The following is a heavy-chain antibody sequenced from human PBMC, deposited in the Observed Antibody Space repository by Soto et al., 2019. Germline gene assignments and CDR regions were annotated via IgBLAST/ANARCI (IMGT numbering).Heavy chain of an antibody. Sequence: SETLSLTCTVSGGSISSYYWSWIRQPPGKGLEWIGYIYYSGSTNYNPSLKSRVTISVDTSKNQFSLKMSSVTAADTAVYYCARSLSSWNVVNYYGMDVWGHGTTVSV. CDR1: GGSISSYY. CDR2: IYYSGST. CDR3: ARSLSSWNVVNYYGMDV. V-gene: IGHV4-59*01. D-gene: IGHD1-1*01. J-gene: IGHJ6*02.